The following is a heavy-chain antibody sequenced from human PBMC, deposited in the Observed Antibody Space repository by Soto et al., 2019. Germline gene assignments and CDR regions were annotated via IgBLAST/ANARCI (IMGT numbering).Heavy chain of an antibody. D-gene: IGHD3-10*01. CDR3: ARAVTWGLDV. V-gene: IGHV3-48*02. Sequence: EVQLVESGGGLVQLGGSLKPSCEASGFTFSLYSMSWVRQAPGKGLEWVSYISRSSTGIHYADSVKGRFTISRDDATNSMHLQMNSLRDGDTAVYYCARAVTWGLDVWGQGTTVSISS. CDR2: ISRSSTGI. J-gene: IGHJ6*02. CDR1: GFTFSLYS.